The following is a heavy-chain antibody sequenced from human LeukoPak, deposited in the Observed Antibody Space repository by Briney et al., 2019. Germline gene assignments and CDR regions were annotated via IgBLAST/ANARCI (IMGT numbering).Heavy chain of an antibody. CDR2: INVGNGNT. J-gene: IGHJ6*02. Sequence: ASVKVSCKASGYTFTSYAMHWVRQAPGQRLEWMGWINVGNGNTKYSQKFQGRVTITRDTSASTAYMELSSLRSEDTAVYYCARENAWNIVVVPAAIQVDSYYYDMDVWGQGTTVTVSS. V-gene: IGHV1-3*01. CDR3: ARENAWNIVVVPAAIQVDSYYYDMDV. CDR1: GYTFTSYA. D-gene: IGHD2-2*02.